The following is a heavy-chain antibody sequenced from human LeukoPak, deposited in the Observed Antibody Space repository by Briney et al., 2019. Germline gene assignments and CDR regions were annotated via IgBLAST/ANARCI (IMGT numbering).Heavy chain of an antibody. CDR2: ISYDGSNK. V-gene: IGHV3-30-3*01. J-gene: IGHJ3*02. CDR1: GFTFSSYA. CDR3: ARGHDAFDI. Sequence: PGSSLRLSCAASGFTFSSYAMHWVRQAPGKGLEWVAVISYDGSNKYYADSVKGRFTISRDNSKNTLYLQMNSLRAEDTAVYYCARGHDAFDIWGQGTMVTVSS.